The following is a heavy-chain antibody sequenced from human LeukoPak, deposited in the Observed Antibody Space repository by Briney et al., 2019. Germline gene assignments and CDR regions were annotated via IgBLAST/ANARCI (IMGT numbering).Heavy chain of an antibody. CDR3: AKGPGYYGS. Sequence: GGSLRLSCAASGFTLSNYAMSWVRQAPGKGLEWVSAISGSGDNTYYADSVKGRFTVSRDNSKNTLYLQMNSLRAEDTAVYYCAKGPGYYGSWGQGTLVTVSS. D-gene: IGHD3-10*01. J-gene: IGHJ4*02. V-gene: IGHV3-23*01. CDR2: ISGSGDNT. CDR1: GFTLSNYA.